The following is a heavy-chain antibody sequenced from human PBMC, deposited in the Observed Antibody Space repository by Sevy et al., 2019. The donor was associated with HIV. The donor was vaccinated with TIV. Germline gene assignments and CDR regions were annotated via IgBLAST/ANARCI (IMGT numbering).Heavy chain of an antibody. V-gene: IGHV1-18*01. D-gene: IGHD3-10*01. CDR3: AKAGKNIRSWFAP. CDR2: ISGYNGYT. Sequence: ASVKVSCKASGYSFTNYGIGWVRQAPGQGLEWMGWISGYNGYTNYAQNLQGRVTMTTDTSTSTAYMELRSLRSDDTAIYYCAKAGKNIRSWFAPWGQGTLVTVSS. J-gene: IGHJ5*02. CDR1: GYSFTNYG.